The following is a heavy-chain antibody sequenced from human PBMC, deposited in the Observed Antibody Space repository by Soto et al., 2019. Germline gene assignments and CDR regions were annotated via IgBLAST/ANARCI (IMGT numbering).Heavy chain of an antibody. V-gene: IGHV1-18*01. CDR3: ARERRRPYYDILTGYYPFDY. CDR1: GYTFTTDD. Sequence: GPSGNVSCKASGYTFTTDDISWVRQAPGQGLEWMGWISAYNGNANYAQNLQGRVTMTTDTSTNTAYMELRSLRSDDTAVYYCARERRRPYYDILTGYYPFDYWGQGTLVTVSS. CDR2: ISAYNGNA. D-gene: IGHD3-9*01. J-gene: IGHJ4*02.